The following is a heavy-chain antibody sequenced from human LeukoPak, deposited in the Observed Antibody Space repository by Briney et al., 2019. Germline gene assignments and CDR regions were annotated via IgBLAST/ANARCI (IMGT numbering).Heavy chain of an antibody. J-gene: IGHJ4*02. CDR2: ISAYNGNT. CDR3: ATDLHRDRLLDY. Sequence: ASVKVSCKASGYTFTSYGISWVRQAPGQGLEWRGWISAYNGNTNYAQKLQGRVTMTTDTYTSTAYMALRSLRSDHTAVYYCATDLHRDRLLDYWGQGTRVTVSS. CDR1: GYTFTSYG. V-gene: IGHV1-18*01. D-gene: IGHD5-12*01.